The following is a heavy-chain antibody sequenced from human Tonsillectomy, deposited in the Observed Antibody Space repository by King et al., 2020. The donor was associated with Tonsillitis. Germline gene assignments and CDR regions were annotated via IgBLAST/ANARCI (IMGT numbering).Heavy chain of an antibody. CDR1: GFTFCSYA. CDR2: ICVLGGDT. J-gene: IGHJ4*02. V-gene: IGHV3-23*04. Sequence: VQLVESGGGLVQPGGSLRLSCSASGFTFCSYAMSWVRPAPGKGLEGGSAICVLGGDTYYADSLKGRFTISRENSKNALYLQVNSLRAEDTAVYYCATDHQWELLNYWGQGTLVTVSS. D-gene: IGHD1-26*01. CDR3: ATDHQWELLNY.